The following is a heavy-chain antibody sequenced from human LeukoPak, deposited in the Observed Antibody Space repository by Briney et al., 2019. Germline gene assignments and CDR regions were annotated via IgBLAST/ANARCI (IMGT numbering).Heavy chain of an antibody. J-gene: IGHJ3*02. CDR3: ARDKNSGECVSNSCYGAWPLDI. CDR1: GGTFSSYT. CDR2: IIPILGIA. Sequence: GSSVKVSCKASGGTFSSYTISGVRQAPGQGLEWMGRIIPILGIANYAQKFQGRVTITADKSTSTAYMELSSLRSEDTAVFYCARDKNSGECVSNSCYGAWPLDIWGQGTLVTVSS. D-gene: IGHD2-2*01. V-gene: IGHV1-69*04.